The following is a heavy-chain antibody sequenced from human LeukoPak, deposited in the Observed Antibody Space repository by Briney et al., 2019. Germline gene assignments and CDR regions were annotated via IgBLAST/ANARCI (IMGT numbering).Heavy chain of an antibody. D-gene: IGHD6-6*01. J-gene: IGHJ6*03. CDR1: GFTFSSYA. V-gene: IGHV3-23*01. CDR3: ARRASSSSISGYYYYYYMDV. CDR2: ISRSGGST. Sequence: GGSLRLSCAASGFTFSSYAMSWVRQAPGKGLEWVAAISRSGGSTYYADSVKGRFTISRDNSKNTLYLQMNSLRAEDTALYYCARRASSSSISGYYYYYYMDVWGKGTTVTVSS.